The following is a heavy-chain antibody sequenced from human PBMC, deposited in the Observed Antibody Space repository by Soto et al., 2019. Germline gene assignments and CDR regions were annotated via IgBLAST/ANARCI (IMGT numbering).Heavy chain of an antibody. CDR3: AHGGCSSTSCYFYCYGMEV. D-gene: IGHD2-2*01. J-gene: IGHJ6*02. Sequence: SVKVSCKASGGTFSSCAISWVRQAPGQVLEWMVGIIPIFGTANYAQKFQGRVTITADESTSTAYMELSSLRSEDTAVYYCAHGGCSSTSCYFYCYGMEVWAQGTTVTLSS. CDR2: IIPIFGTA. CDR1: GGTFSSCA. V-gene: IGHV1-69*13.